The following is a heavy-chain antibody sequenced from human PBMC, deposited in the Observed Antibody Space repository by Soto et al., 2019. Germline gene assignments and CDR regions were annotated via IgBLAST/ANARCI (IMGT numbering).Heavy chain of an antibody. Sequence: SETLSLTCAVYGGSFSGYYWSWIRQPPGKGLEWIGDINHSGSTNYNPSLKSRLTISVDTSKNQFSLKLSSVTAADTAVYYCARSLYSGSYLHFDYWGQGTLVTVSS. V-gene: IGHV4-34*01. CDR2: INHSGST. J-gene: IGHJ4*02. CDR1: GGSFSGYY. D-gene: IGHD1-26*01. CDR3: ARSLYSGSYLHFDY.